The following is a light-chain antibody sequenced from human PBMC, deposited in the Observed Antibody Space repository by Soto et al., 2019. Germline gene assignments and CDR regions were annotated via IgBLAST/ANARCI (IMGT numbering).Light chain of an antibody. CDR3: QQYNSYSPWT. J-gene: IGKJ1*01. V-gene: IGKV1-5*01. Sequence: IQVTQSPSVMSASVGDRVAITCRASQSISTSLTWYQQKPGKAPKLLIYHASSLESGVPSRFSGSGSGTEFTLTISSLQPDDFATYYCQQYNSYSPWTFGQGTKV. CDR2: HAS. CDR1: QSISTS.